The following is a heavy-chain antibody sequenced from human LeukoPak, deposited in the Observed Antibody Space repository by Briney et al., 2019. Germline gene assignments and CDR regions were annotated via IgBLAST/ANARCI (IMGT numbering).Heavy chain of an antibody. CDR2: IWYDGNTM. CDR3: ATRGASPAPYFLH. Sequence: GGSLRLSCAASGFSFRNYAMHWVRQAPGKGLQWVAVIWYDGNTMFYADSVKGRFTISRDNSKSTLFLQMNSLRAEDTAVYYCATRGASPAPYFLHWGQGTLVTASS. D-gene: IGHD1-26*01. J-gene: IGHJ1*01. V-gene: IGHV3-33*01. CDR1: GFSFRNYA.